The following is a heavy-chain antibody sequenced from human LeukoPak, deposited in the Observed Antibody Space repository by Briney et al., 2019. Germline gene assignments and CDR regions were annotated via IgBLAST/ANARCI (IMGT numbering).Heavy chain of an antibody. CDR1: GGSISSGGYY. V-gene: IGHV4-31*03. CDR2: IYYSGST. D-gene: IGHD6-13*01. J-gene: IGHJ6*02. CDR3: ARDRRGAAAPNYYYYYGMDV. Sequence: SETLSLTCTVSGGSISSGGYYWSWIRQHPGKGLEWIGYIYYSGSTYCNPSLKSRVTISVDTSKNQFSLKLSSVTAADTAVYYCARDRRGAAAPNYYYYYGMDVWGQGTTVTVSS.